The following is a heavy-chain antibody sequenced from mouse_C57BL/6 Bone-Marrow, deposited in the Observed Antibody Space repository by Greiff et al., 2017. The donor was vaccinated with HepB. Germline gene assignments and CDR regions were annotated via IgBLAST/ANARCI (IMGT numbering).Heavy chain of an antibody. CDR1: GFTFSSYA. CDR3: ARDPPAQALFDY. D-gene: IGHD3-2*02. Sequence: EVNVVESGGGLVKPGGSLKLSCAASGFTFSSYAMSWVRQTPEKRLEWVATISDGGSYTYYPDNVKGRFTISRDNAKNNLYLQMSHLKSEDTAMYYCARDPPAQALFDYWGQGTTLTVSS. CDR2: ISDGGSYT. V-gene: IGHV5-4*01. J-gene: IGHJ2*01.